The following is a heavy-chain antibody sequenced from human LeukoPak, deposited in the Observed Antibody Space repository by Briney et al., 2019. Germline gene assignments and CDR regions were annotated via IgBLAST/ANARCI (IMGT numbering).Heavy chain of an antibody. V-gene: IGHV4-59*01. D-gene: IGHD3-10*01. CDR3: ARDAGREIFDY. J-gene: IGHJ4*02. Sequence: SETLSLTCTVSGGSISSYYWSWIRQPPGKGLEWIGYIYYSGSTNYNPSLKSRVTISVDTSKNQFSLKLSSVTAADTAVYYCARDAGREIFDYWGQGTLVTVSS. CDR2: IYYSGST. CDR1: GGSISSYY.